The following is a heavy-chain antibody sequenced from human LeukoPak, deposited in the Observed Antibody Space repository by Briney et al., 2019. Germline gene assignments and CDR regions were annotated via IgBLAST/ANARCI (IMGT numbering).Heavy chain of an antibody. Sequence: PSETLSLTCAVYGGSFSGYYWSWIRQPPGKGLEWIGEINHSGSTNYSPSLKSRVTISVDTSKNQFSLKLSSVTAADTAVYYCARLAVADPYYYYYYYMDVWGKGTTVTVSS. J-gene: IGHJ6*03. CDR2: INHSGST. CDR1: GGSFSGYY. D-gene: IGHD6-19*01. V-gene: IGHV4-34*01. CDR3: ARLAVADPYYYYYYYMDV.